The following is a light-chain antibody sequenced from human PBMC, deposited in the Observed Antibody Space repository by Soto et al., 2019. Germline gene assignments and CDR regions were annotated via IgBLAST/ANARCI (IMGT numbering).Light chain of an antibody. V-gene: IGKV1-17*03. CDR1: QGINNH. CDR3: QQRSNWPQT. CDR2: GTY. J-gene: IGKJ1*01. Sequence: DIQMTQSPSAMSASVGDRVTITCRASQGINNHLVWFQQRPGEVPKRLIFGTYNLQSGVPSRFSGSGSGTEFTLTISGLQPEDFAIYYCQQRSNWPQTFGQGTKVDI.